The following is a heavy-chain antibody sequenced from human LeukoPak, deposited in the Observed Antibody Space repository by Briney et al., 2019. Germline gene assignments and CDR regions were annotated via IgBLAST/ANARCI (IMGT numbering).Heavy chain of an antibody. Sequence: GESLKISCRDSGYSFTNYWIGWVRQMPGKGLEWMGIIHAADSHTKYSPSFQGQVTISADKSISTAYLQWSSLKASDTAMYYCARLSRNNVVVPAAIDYWGQGTLVTVSS. V-gene: IGHV5-51*01. CDR2: IHAADSHT. CDR1: GYSFTNYW. CDR3: ARLSRNNVVVPAAIDY. J-gene: IGHJ4*02. D-gene: IGHD2-2*01.